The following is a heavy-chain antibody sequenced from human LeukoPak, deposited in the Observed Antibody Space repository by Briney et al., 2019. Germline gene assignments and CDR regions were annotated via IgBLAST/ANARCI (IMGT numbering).Heavy chain of an antibody. CDR2: ISSSSSTI. J-gene: IGHJ4*02. V-gene: IGHV3-48*02. Sequence: GGSLRLSWAASGFTFSSYSMNWVRQAPGKGLEWVSYISSSSSTIYYADSLKGRFTISRDNAKNSLYLQMNSLRDEDTAVYYCAREGPGYSYGSSGYWGQGTLVTVSS. D-gene: IGHD5-18*01. CDR3: AREGPGYSYGSSGY. CDR1: GFTFSSYS.